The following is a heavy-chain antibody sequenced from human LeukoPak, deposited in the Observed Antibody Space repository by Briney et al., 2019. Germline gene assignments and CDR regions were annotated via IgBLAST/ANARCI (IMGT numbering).Heavy chain of an antibody. CDR3: TTRNSNLRYLDY. CDR2: IKSKIDGGATDYSGTT. CDR1: GFTFSNAW. J-gene: IGHJ4*02. V-gene: IGHV3-15*01. Sequence: PGGSLRLSCAASGFTFSNAWMSSVRQAPGKGLEWVGRIKSKIDGGATDYSGTTDYAAPVKGRFTISRDDSKNTLYLQMNSLKTEDTAMYYCTTRNSNLRYLDYWGQGTLVTVSS. D-gene: IGHD4-11*01.